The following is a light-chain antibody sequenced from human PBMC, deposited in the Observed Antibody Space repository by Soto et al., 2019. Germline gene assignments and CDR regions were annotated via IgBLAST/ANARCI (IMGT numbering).Light chain of an antibody. CDR2: KAS. V-gene: IGKV1-5*03. CDR1: QSISTW. J-gene: IGKJ1*01. Sequence: DIQMTQSPSTLSASVGDRVTITCRASQSISTWLAWYQQKPGKAPKLLIYKASNLESGVPSMFSGSGSGTEFTLTISSLQPDDVATYYCQQFNAFSWTFGQGTKVDIK. CDR3: QQFNAFSWT.